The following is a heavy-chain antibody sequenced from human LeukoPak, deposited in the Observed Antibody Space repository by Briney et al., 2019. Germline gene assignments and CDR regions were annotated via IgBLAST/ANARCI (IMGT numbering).Heavy chain of an antibody. Sequence: GASVKVSCKASVYTFTGYYMHWVRQAPGQGLEWMGWINPNSGGTNYAQKFQGRVTMTRDTSISTAYMELSRLRSDDTAVYYCARPAVDCSGGSCSSHFDYWGQGTLVTVSS. CDR2: INPNSGGT. V-gene: IGHV1-2*02. D-gene: IGHD2-15*01. CDR3: ARPAVDCSGGSCSSHFDY. CDR1: VYTFTGYY. J-gene: IGHJ4*02.